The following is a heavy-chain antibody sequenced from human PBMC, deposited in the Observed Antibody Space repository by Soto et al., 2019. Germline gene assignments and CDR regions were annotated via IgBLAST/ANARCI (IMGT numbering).Heavy chain of an antibody. CDR2: VSANNGHT. D-gene: IGHD2-8*01. V-gene: IGHV1-18*01. Sequence: QGQLVQSGAEVNKPGASVKLSCKASGFTFSNYGLNWVRQAPGQGLEWMGWVSANNGHTNYAQNLQGRVSMTTDTSTSTAYMELRGLTFDDTAVYYCARDIESVTAKHFFYYYAMDVWGQGTTVTVSS. CDR3: ARDIESVTAKHFFYYYAMDV. CDR1: GFTFSNYG. J-gene: IGHJ6*02.